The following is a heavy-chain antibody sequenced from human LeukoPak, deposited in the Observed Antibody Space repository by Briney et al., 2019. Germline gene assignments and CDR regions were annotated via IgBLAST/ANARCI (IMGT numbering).Heavy chain of an antibody. CDR3: GRDSLPYSSSRGGGVDY. J-gene: IGHJ4*02. V-gene: IGHV3-30-3*01. D-gene: IGHD6-13*01. CDR2: ISYDGSNK. Sequence: PGGSLRLSCAASGFTFSNYVMHWVRQAPGKGLEWVAIISYDGSNKYYADSVKGRFTISRDNSKNTLYLQMNSLRAEDTAVYYCGRDSLPYSSSRGGGVDYWGQGTLVTVSS. CDR1: GFTFSNYV.